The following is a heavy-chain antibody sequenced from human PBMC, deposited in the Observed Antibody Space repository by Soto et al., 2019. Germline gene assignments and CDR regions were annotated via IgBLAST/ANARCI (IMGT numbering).Heavy chain of an antibody. CDR2: IIPIFPTP. CDR1: GGTFGNSA. V-gene: IGHV1-69*12. J-gene: IGHJ6*02. Sequence: QVQLVQSGAEVKKPGSSVTVSCKASGGTFGNSAISWVRQAPGQGLEWLGGIIPIFPTPDYAQKFQGRVTITADESTSTAYIECISLRSEDTAVYYCARDKELKQLGEDYYYGIDVGCQGTTVTVPS. D-gene: IGHD1-26*01. CDR3: ARDKELKQLGEDYYYGIDV.